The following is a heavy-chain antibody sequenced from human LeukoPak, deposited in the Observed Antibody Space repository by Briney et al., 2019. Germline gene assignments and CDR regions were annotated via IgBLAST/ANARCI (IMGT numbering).Heavy chain of an antibody. V-gene: IGHV3-30-3*01. J-gene: IGHJ4*02. CDR1: GFTFSSYA. CDR2: ISYDGSNK. CDR3: ASEQNYGSGSYLDY. Sequence: GGSLRLSCAASGFTFSSYAMHWVRQAPGKGLEWVAVISYDGSNKYYADSVKGRFTISRDNSKNMLYLQMNSLRAEDTAVYYCASEQNYGSGSYLDYWGQGTLVTVSS. D-gene: IGHD3-10*01.